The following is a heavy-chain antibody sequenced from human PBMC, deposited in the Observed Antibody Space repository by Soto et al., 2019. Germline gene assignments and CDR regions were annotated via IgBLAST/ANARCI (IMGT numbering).Heavy chain of an antibody. Sequence: EVQLLDSGGGLVQPGGSLRLSCTASGFTFSDYAMSWVRQPPGKGLEWVSVISAGGSTYYADSVKGRFTVSRANSKNTLYLQMNSLRAEDTAVYYCANVPIWCSSTSCYTEGFDYWGQGTLVTPSS. CDR2: ISAGGST. J-gene: IGHJ4*02. CDR3: ANVPIWCSSTSCYTEGFDY. CDR1: GFTFSDYA. V-gene: IGHV3-23*01. D-gene: IGHD2-2*02.